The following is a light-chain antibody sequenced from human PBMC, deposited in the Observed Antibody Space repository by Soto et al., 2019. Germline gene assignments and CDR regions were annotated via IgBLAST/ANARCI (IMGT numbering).Light chain of an antibody. Sequence: QSALTQPASVSGSPGQSITISCTGTSSDIGGYNYVSWFQQHPGKAPKLMIYDVSNRPSGVSNRFSGSKSGNTASLTISGLQAEDEEYYYCTSFTTSSTWVFGGGTKLTVL. CDR3: TSFTTSSTWV. CDR2: DVS. V-gene: IGLV2-14*03. CDR1: SSDIGGYNY. J-gene: IGLJ3*02.